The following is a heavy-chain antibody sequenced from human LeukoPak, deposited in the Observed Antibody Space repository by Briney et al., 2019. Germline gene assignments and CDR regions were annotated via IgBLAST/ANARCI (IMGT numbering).Heavy chain of an antibody. CDR3: ARVGKNGWNFDH. CDR2: INEDGSLK. D-gene: IGHD6-19*01. Sequence: PGGSLRLSCVDSGFSFSAHWMTWVRQAPGKGLEWVANINEDGSLKYYVDSVKGRFTISRDNSNNLLFLQMTALRAEDTAVYYCARVGKNGWNFDHWGQGTLVTVSS. CDR1: GFSFSAHW. V-gene: IGHV3-7*03. J-gene: IGHJ4*02.